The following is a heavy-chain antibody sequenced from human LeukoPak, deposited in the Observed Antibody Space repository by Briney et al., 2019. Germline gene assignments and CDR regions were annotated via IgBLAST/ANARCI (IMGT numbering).Heavy chain of an antibody. V-gene: IGHV4-4*02. J-gene: IGHJ4*02. CDR3: ARGTRYYDFWSGSFFDY. Sequence: SETLSLTCTVSGGSISSSNWWSWVRQPPGKGLEWIGEIYHSGSTNYNPSLKSRVTISVDKSKNQFSLKLSSVTAADTAVYYCARGTRYYDFWSGSFFDYWGQGTLVTVSS. CDR2: IYHSGST. CDR1: GGSISSSNW. D-gene: IGHD3-3*01.